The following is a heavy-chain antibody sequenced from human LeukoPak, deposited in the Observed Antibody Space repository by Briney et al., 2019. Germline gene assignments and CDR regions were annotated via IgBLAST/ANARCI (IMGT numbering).Heavy chain of an antibody. Sequence: VASVKVSCKASGYTFTDYDINWVRQATGQGLEWMGWMNPNSGNTGYAQKFQGRVTMTRNTSISTAYMELSSLRSDDTAVYYCARGEVRGVIAFDYWGQGTLVTVSS. CDR3: ARGEVRGVIAFDY. CDR1: GYTFTDYD. J-gene: IGHJ4*02. D-gene: IGHD3-10*01. V-gene: IGHV1-8*01. CDR2: MNPNSGNT.